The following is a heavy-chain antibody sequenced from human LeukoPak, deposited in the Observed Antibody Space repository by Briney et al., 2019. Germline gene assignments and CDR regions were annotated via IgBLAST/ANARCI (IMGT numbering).Heavy chain of an antibody. CDR2: ISAYNGNT. CDR3: ARDLHSHYDFWSGYYTGMNAFDI. V-gene: IGHV1-18*04. D-gene: IGHD3-3*01. CDR1: GYTFTSYY. Sequence: GASVKVSCKASGYTFTSYYMHWVRQAPGQGLEWMGWISAYNGNTNYAQKLQGRVTMTTDTSTSTAYMELRSLRSDDTAVYYCARDLHSHYDFWSGYYTGMNAFDIWGQGTMVTVSS. J-gene: IGHJ3*02.